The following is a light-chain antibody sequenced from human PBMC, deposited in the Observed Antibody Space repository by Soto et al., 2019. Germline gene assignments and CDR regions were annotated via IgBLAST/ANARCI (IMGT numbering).Light chain of an antibody. CDR3: QQSNNWPPLS. CDR2: GVS. V-gene: IGKV3-15*01. J-gene: IGKJ4*01. Sequence: EIVMTQSPATLSVSPGETATLSCRASQSVAGNLAWYQQKPGQPPRLLIYGVSTRATGVPARFSGSGSETDFSLTISSLQSEDFALYYCQQSNNWPPLSFGGGTKVEI. CDR1: QSVAGN.